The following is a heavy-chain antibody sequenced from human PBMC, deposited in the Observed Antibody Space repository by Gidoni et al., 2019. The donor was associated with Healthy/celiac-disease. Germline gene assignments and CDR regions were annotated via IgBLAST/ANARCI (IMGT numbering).Heavy chain of an antibody. CDR3: ARDYSSTPSAFDY. D-gene: IGHD2-2*01. CDR2: IYYSGST. Sequence: QVQLQESGPGLVKPSQTPSLTCTVSGGSLSSGYYYWSWIRQPPGKGLEWIGYIYYSGSTYYNPSLKSRVTISVDTSKNQFSLKLSSVTAADTAVYYCARDYSSTPSAFDYWGQGTLVTVSS. CDR1: GGSLSSGYYY. J-gene: IGHJ4*02. V-gene: IGHV4-30-4*01.